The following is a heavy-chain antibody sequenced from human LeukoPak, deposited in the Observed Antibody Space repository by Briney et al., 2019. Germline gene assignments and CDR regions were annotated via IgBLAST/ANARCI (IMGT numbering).Heavy chain of an antibody. CDR3: ARATYCSSTSCYIRNDAFDN. CDR2: ISGYNDNT. D-gene: IGHD2-2*01. J-gene: IGHJ3*02. Sequence: PSVTVSCKVSAHTLRRYSTSWVRHAPRQGLEWIGWISGYNDNTKSAQMVEGRVTMTTDTSTSTAYMELRSLRSDDTAVYYCARATYCSSTSCYIRNDAFDNWGEGTMVAVSS. V-gene: IGHV1-18*01. CDR1: AHTLRRYS.